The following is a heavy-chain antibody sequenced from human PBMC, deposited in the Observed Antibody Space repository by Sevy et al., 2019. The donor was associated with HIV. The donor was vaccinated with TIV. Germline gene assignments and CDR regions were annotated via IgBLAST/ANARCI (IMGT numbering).Heavy chain of an antibody. Sequence: GGSLRLSCAASGFTFSSYNMNWVRQAPGKGLEWVSYISSSGSTIYYEYSVKGRFTISRDNAKNSLYLQMTSLRAEDTAVYYCARLYYGSGSYPTYYYYYGMDVWGQGTTVTVSS. CDR1: GFTFSSYN. CDR2: ISSSGSTI. V-gene: IGHV3-48*04. CDR3: ARLYYGSGSYPTYYYYYGMDV. J-gene: IGHJ6*02. D-gene: IGHD3-10*01.